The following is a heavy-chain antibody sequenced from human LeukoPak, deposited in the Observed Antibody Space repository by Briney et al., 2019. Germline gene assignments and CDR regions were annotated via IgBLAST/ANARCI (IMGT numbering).Heavy chain of an antibody. J-gene: IGHJ4*02. CDR1: GFTVSSNY. CDR3: ARFGIGIAVAGTDY. V-gene: IGHV3-66*01. D-gene: IGHD6-19*01. CDR2: IYSGGST. Sequence: GGSLRLSCAASGFTVSSNYMSWVRQAPGKGLEWVSVIYSGGSTYYADSVKGRFTISRDNSKNTLYLQMNSLRAEDTAVYYCARFGIGIAVAGTDYWGQGTLVTVSS.